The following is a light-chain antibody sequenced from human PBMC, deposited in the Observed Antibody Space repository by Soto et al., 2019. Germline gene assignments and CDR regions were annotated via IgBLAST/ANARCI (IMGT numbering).Light chain of an antibody. CDR2: GAS. Sequence: EIVLTQSPGTLSLSPGERATLSCRASQSVSNNYLAWYQQKPGQAPRLLIYGASNRATGIPDRFSGSGSGTDFTLTISRLEPEDFAMYFCQQYSSPPQTFGQGTKVEIK. J-gene: IGKJ1*01. CDR3: QQYSSPPQT. V-gene: IGKV3-20*01. CDR1: QSVSNNY.